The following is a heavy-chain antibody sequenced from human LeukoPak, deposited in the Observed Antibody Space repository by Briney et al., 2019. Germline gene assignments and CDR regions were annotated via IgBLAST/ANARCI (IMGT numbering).Heavy chain of an antibody. Sequence: ASVKVSCKASGYTFTSYYMHWVRQAPGQGLEWMGIINPSGGSTSYAQKFQGRVTMTRDTSISTAYMELSRLRSDDTAVYYCATLSLYCSSTSCPQSEVYYFDYWGQGTLVTVSS. CDR3: ATLSLYCSSTSCPQSEVYYFDY. J-gene: IGHJ4*02. D-gene: IGHD2-2*01. CDR1: GYTFTSYY. CDR2: INPSGGST. V-gene: IGHV1-46*01.